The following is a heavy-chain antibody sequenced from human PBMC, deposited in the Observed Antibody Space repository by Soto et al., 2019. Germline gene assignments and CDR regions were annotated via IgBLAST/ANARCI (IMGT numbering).Heavy chain of an antibody. CDR2: ISYDGSNK. CDR3: ARDRDYYDSSGYSDY. Sequence: GGSLRLSCAASGFTLSSYAMHWVRQAPGKGLEWVAVISYDGSNKYYADSVKGRFTISRDNSKNTLYLQMNSLRAEDTAVYYCARDRDYYDSSGYSDYWGQGTLVTVSS. V-gene: IGHV3-30-3*01. CDR1: GFTLSSYA. J-gene: IGHJ4*02. D-gene: IGHD3-22*01.